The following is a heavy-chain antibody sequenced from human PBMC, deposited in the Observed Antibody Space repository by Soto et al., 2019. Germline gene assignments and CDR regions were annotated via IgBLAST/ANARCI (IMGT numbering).Heavy chain of an antibody. J-gene: IGHJ4*02. CDR3: ATVHSTSRSFDY. V-gene: IGHV3-23*01. Sequence: EVQLLESGGGLVQPGGSLRLSCAASGFTFSMSAMTWVRQAPGKGLEWVSTTGLNGRTTYYADSVKGRFTVSRDNSRNTLDLHMSSLRAEDTAVYYCATVHSTSRSFDYWGQGTLVTVSS. D-gene: IGHD6-6*01. CDR1: GFTFSMSA. CDR2: TGLNGRTT.